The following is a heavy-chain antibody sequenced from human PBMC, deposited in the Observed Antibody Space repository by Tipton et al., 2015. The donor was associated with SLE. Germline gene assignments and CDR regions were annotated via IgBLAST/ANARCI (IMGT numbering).Heavy chain of an antibody. CDR3: ARDRGLRWKYGLDAFDI. Sequence: GSLRLSCAASGFTFSGYTWHWVRQPPGKGLEYVSAISSNGGSTYYVDSVKGRFSISRDNSKNTLYLQLGSLRAEDMAVYYCARDRGLRWKYGLDAFDIWGQGTMVTVSS. CDR2: ISSNGGST. V-gene: IGHV3-64*02. D-gene: IGHD1-7*01. CDR1: GFTFSGYT. J-gene: IGHJ3*02.